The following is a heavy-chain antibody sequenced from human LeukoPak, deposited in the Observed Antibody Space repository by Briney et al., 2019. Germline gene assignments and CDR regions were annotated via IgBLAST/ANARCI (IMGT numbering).Heavy chain of an antibody. CDR1: GFTFDDHG. J-gene: IGHJ4*02. D-gene: IGHD2-15*01. Sequence: GGSLRLSCVASGFTFDDHGMSWVRQAPGKGPEWVSGIKWNGGSTGYADSVKGRFTISRDNAKSSLHLQMNSLRAEDTALYYCARDGGDCSGDSCYVDYWGQGTLVTVSS. V-gene: IGHV3-20*04. CDR3: ARDGGDCSGDSCYVDY. CDR2: IKWNGGST.